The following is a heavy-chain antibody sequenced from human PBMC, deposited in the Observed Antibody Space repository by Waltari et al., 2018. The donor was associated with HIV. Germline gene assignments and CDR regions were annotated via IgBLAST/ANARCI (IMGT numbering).Heavy chain of an antibody. CDR1: GYTFTGYY. V-gene: IGHV1-2*02. J-gene: IGHJ5*02. CDR2: INPNRGGT. CDR3: ARGPPYYYGLGSPGGGWFDP. D-gene: IGHD3-10*01. Sequence: QVQLVQSGAEVKKPGASVKVSCKASGYTFTGYYMHWARQAPGQGLEWMGWINPNRGGTNYAQKFQGRVTMTRDTSISTAYMELSRLRSGDTAVYYCARGPPYYYGLGSPGGGWFDPWGQGTLVTVSS.